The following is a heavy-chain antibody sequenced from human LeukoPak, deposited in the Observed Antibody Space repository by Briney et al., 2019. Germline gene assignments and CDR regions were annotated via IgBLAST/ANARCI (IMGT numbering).Heavy chain of an antibody. J-gene: IGHJ4*02. V-gene: IGHV3-49*03. D-gene: IGHD3-16*01. CDR3: TRVPRGDFYDYVLDY. Sequence: GGSLRLSCTASGFTFGDYAMSWFRQAPGKGLEWVGFIRSKAYGGTTEYAASVKDRFTISRDDYKSIAYLQMNSLKTEDTAVYYCTRVPRGDFYDYVLDYWGQGTLVTVSS. CDR1: GFTFGDYA. CDR2: IRSKAYGGTT.